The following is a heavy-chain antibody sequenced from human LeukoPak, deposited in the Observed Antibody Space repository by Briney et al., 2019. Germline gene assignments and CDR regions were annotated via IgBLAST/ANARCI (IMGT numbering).Heavy chain of an antibody. CDR1: GFTFSSYS. CDR3: ATGRGSYGSGPSSLYFDY. D-gene: IGHD1-26*01. V-gene: IGHV3-21*01. J-gene: IGHJ4*02. Sequence: GGSLRLSCAASGFTFSSYSMNWVRQAPGKGLEWVSSISSSSSYIYYADSVKGRFTTSRDNAKNSLYLQMNSLRAEDTAVYYCATGRGSYGSGPSSLYFDYWGQGTLVTVSS. CDR2: ISSSSSYI.